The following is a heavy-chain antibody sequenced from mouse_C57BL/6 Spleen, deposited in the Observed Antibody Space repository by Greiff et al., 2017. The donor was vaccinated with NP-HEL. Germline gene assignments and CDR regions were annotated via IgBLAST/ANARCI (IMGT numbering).Heavy chain of an antibody. CDR1: GYSFTSYY. CDR2: IYPGSGNT. CDR3: ARGGEYPHWYFDV. Sequence: LVESGPELVKPGASVKISCKASGYSFTSYYIHWVKQRPGQGLEWIGWIYPGSGNTKYNEKFKGKATLTADTSSSTAYMQLSSLTSEDSAVYYCARGGEYPHWYFDVWGTGTTVTVAS. D-gene: IGHD5-2*01. V-gene: IGHV1-66*01. J-gene: IGHJ1*03.